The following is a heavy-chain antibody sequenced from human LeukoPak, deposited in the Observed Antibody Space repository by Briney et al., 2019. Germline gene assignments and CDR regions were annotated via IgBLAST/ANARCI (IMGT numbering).Heavy chain of an antibody. CDR1: GGSISSSNW. Sequence: PSGTLSLTCAVSGGSISSSNWWSWVRQPPGKGLEWIGEIYHSGSTNYNPSLKSRVTISVDKSKNQFSLKLSSVTAADTAVYYCARLSVVVPAALLDYWGQGTLVTVSS. D-gene: IGHD2-2*01. CDR3: ARLSVVVPAALLDY. V-gene: IGHV4-4*02. J-gene: IGHJ4*02. CDR2: IYHSGST.